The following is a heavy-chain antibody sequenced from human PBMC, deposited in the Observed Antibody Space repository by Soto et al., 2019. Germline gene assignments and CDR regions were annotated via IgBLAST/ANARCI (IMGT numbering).Heavy chain of an antibody. CDR2: IYPSGST. CDR3: ARYSSSSGENWFDP. V-gene: IGHV4-30-2*01. Sequence: SETLSVTCVVSGDSISRGFYSWSWIRQPPGKGLEYIGYIYPSGSTYYNPSLRSRVTISVDRSKNEFSLNVSTVTAADTALYFCARYSSSSGENWFDPWGQGALVTVSS. J-gene: IGHJ5*02. D-gene: IGHD6-6*01. CDR1: GDSISRGFYS.